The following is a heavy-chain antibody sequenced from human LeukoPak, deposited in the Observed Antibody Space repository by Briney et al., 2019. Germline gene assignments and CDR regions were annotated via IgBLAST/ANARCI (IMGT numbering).Heavy chain of an antibody. CDR1: GFTFSSYG. CDR3: ARDRSSSPNDAFDI. J-gene: IGHJ3*02. Sequence: GRSLRLSCAASGFTFSSYGMHWVRQAPGKGLEGVAVIWYDGSNKYYADSVKGRFTISRDNSKNTLYLQMNSLRAEDTAVYYCARDRSSSPNDAFDIWGQGTMVTVSS. V-gene: IGHV3-33*01. CDR2: IWYDGSNK. D-gene: IGHD6-13*01.